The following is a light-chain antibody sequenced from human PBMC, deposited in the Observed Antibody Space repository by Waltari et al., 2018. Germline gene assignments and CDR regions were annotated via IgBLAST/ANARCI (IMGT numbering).Light chain of an antibody. CDR3: QQYNSYGT. CDR2: KAY. V-gene: IGKV1-5*03. J-gene: IGKJ1*01. Sequence: DIQMTQSPSTLSASVGDRVTITCRASQSSSSWLAWYQQKPGKAPKLLIYKAYSLESGVPSRFSGSGSGTEFTLTISSLQPDDFATYYCQQYNSYGTFGQGTKVEIK. CDR1: QSSSSW.